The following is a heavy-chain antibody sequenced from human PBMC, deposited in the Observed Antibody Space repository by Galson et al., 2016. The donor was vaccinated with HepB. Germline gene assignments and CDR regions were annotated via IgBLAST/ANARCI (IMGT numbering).Heavy chain of an antibody. CDR3: ALTAVGPRPPGVGLHDFWRGYYSNIVFDS. Sequence: PALVKPTQTLTLTCTFSGFSLLSSGVGVGWVRQPPGKALEWLALIYWDEDKRYSPSLKSRLTITKDTSKNQVVLRMTSMDPVDTGTYYCALTAVGPRPPGVGLHDFWRGYYSNIVFDSWGQGILVSVSS. J-gene: IGHJ4*02. V-gene: IGHV2-5*02. D-gene: IGHD3-3*01. CDR2: IYWDEDK. CDR1: GFSLLSSGVG.